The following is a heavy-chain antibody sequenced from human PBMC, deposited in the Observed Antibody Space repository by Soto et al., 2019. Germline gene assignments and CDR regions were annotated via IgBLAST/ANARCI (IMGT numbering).Heavy chain of an antibody. CDR1: GCPISSNP. Sequence: PGGSPSLSCTASGCPISSNPMCWVRQAPGKGLEWVSGISERGDTTHYADSVKGRSTISRDTSKNTLYLQLNTLRADDTAVYYCAKDKPGTTSFDYWGQGILVTVSS. J-gene: IGHJ4*02. D-gene: IGHD1-1*01. CDR2: ISERGDTT. V-gene: IGHV3-23*01. CDR3: AKDKPGTTSFDY.